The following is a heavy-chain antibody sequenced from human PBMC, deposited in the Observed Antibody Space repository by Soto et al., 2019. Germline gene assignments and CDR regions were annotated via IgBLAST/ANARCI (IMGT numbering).Heavy chain of an antibody. CDR3: ARAKPTVAGTTPFDY. J-gene: IGHJ4*02. CDR2: IYSGGST. V-gene: IGHV3-53*02. Sequence: EVQLVETGGGLIQPGGSLRLSCAASGFTVSSNYMSWVRQAPGKGLEWVSVIYSGGSTYYADSVKGRFTISRDNSKNTLYLQMNSLRAEDTAVYYCARAKPTVAGTTPFDYWGQGTLVTVSS. CDR1: GFTVSSNY. D-gene: IGHD6-19*01.